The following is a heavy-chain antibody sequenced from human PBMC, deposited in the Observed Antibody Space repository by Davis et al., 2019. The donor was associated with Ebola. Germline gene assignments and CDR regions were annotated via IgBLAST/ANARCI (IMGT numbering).Heavy chain of an antibody. CDR1: GGTFSSYT. D-gene: IGHD6-19*01. Sequence: SVKVSCKASGGTFSSYTISWVRQAPGQGLEWMGRIIPILGIANYAQKFQGRVTITADKSTSTAYMELSSLRSEDTAVYDCARGSSGWYVDYWGQGTLVTVSS. CDR2: IIPILGIA. CDR3: ARGSSGWYVDY. V-gene: IGHV1-69*02. J-gene: IGHJ4*02.